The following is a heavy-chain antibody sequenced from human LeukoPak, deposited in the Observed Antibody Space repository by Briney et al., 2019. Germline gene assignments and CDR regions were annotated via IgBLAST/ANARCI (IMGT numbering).Heavy chain of an antibody. V-gene: IGHV1-46*01. CDR3: ARVSYCSSTSCYWAFDI. Sequence: ASVKVSCKASGYTFTSYYMHWVRQAPGQGLEWMGIINPSGGSTSYAQKFQGRVTMTRDTSTSTVYMELSSLRSEDTAVYYCARVSYCSSTSCYWAFDIWGQGTMVTVSS. CDR1: GYTFTSYY. CDR2: INPSGGST. J-gene: IGHJ3*02. D-gene: IGHD2-2*01.